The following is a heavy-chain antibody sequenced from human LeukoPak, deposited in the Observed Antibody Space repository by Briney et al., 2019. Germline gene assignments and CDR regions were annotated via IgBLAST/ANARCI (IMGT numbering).Heavy chain of an antibody. J-gene: IGHJ4*02. Sequence: GGSLRLSCAASGFTFTSYAMSWVRQAPGKGLEWVSTISGSGGSTYFADSVKGRFTISRDNSKNTLYLQMNSLRAEDTAVYYCAKGYGSGSSRYYFDYWGQGTLVTVSS. CDR3: AKGYGSGSSRYYFDY. D-gene: IGHD3-10*01. V-gene: IGHV3-23*01. CDR2: ISGSGGST. CDR1: GFTFTSYA.